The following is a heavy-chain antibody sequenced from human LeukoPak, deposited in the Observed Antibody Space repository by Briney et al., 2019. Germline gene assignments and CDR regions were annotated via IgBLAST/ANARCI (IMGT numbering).Heavy chain of an antibody. D-gene: IGHD6-13*01. V-gene: IGHV4-59*01. CDR3: ARGGSVAAAGRGAPYYYYYMDV. CDR2: IYYSGST. J-gene: IGHJ6*03. Sequence: PSETLSLTCTVSGGSISSYYWSWIRQPPGKGLEWIGYIYYSGSTNYNPSLKSRVTISVDTSKNQFSLKLSSVTAADTAVYYCARGGSVAAAGRGAPYYYYYMDVWGEGTTVTVSS. CDR1: GGSISSYY.